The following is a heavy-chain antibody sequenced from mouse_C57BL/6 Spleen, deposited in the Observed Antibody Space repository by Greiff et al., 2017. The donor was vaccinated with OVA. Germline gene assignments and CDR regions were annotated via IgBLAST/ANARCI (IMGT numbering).Heavy chain of an antibody. D-gene: IGHD2-10*02. CDR1: GFTFSDYG. CDR2: ISSGSSTI. J-gene: IGHJ2*01. V-gene: IGHV5-17*01. CDR3: ASGSIPFGY. Sequence: EVQLMESGGGLVKPGGSLKLSCAASGFTFSDYGMHWVRQAPEKGLEWVAYISSGSSTIYYADTVKGRFTISRDNAKNTLYLQMTRLRAEDTGMYYCASGSIPFGYWGQGTTLSVSS.